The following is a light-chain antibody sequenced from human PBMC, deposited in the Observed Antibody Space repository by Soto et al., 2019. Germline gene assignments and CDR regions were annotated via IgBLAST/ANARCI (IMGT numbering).Light chain of an antibody. CDR1: QSIRHY. V-gene: IGKV1-5*01. CDR3: QHHNSYSQT. J-gene: IGKJ1*01. CDR2: GAS. Sequence: DIQVTQSPPTLSASVGDRVTITCRASQSIRHYLAWYQQMPGKAPKLLIYGASTLQSGVPSRFSGSGSGTEFTLTISSLQTDDFGTYFCQHHNSYSQTFGQGTKV.